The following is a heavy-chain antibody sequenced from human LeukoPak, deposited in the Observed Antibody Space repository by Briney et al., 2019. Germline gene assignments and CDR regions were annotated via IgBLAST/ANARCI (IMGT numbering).Heavy chain of an antibody. J-gene: IGHJ4*02. CDR1: TDSITSNC. CDR3: AKAIVGAPTPGAY. D-gene: IGHD1-26*01. Sequence: SSQSLSLTRAVSTDSITSNCWSGVCQPPRRGLEWSGELHIGGRTNYYPSHQSRVTISIDKSNSPIALELTSVTAADTAVYYCAKAIVGAPTPGAYWGQGILVTVSS. CDR2: LHIGGRT. V-gene: IGHV4-4*02.